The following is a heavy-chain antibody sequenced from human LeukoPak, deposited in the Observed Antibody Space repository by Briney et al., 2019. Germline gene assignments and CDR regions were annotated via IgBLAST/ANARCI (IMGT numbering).Heavy chain of an antibody. CDR1: GFTFSSYW. Sequence: GGSLRLSCAASGFTFSSYWMSWVRQAPGKGLEWVANIKQDGSEKYYVDSVKGRFTISRDNAKNSLYLQMNSLRAEDTAVYYCARAYYYDSSGYGYWGRGTPVTVSS. V-gene: IGHV3-7*01. CDR2: IKQDGSEK. J-gene: IGHJ2*01. CDR3: ARAYYYDSSGYGY. D-gene: IGHD3-22*01.